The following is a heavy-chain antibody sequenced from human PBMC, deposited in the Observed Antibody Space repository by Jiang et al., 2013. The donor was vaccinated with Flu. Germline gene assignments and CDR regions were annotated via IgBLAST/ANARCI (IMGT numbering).Heavy chain of an antibody. CDR2: IFYSGRT. V-gene: IGHV4-39*01. J-gene: IGHJ3*01. Sequence: GPGLVKPSETLSLTCTVSGGSISNNNYYWDWIRQPPGKGLEWIGTIFYSGRTYYNPSLESRAAIFVDTSKNQFSLKLSSVTAADTAVYYCAERLIAAPVLSAFEVWGQGTMVTVSS. CDR3: AERLIAAPVLSAFEV. D-gene: IGHD6-6*01. CDR1: GGSISNNNYY.